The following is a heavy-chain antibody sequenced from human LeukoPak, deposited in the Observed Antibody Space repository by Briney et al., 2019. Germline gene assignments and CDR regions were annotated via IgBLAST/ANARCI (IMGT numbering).Heavy chain of an antibody. CDR1: GASISSGLHY. CDR3: ARGKARGYGYYYYYMDV. D-gene: IGHD3-16*01. J-gene: IGHJ6*03. V-gene: IGHV4-61*02. CDR2: FYISGST. Sequence: SETLSLTCTVSGASISSGLHYWNWIRQSAGKGLEWIGRFYISGSTNYNPSLKSRVTISVDTSKNQFSLKLSSVTAADTAVYYCARGKARGYGYYYYYMDVWGKGTTVTVSS.